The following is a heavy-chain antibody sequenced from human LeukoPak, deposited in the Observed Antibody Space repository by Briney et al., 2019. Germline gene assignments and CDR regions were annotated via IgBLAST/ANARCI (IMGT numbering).Heavy chain of an antibody. CDR1: GGSISSYY. Sequence: KPSETLSLTCTVSGGSISSYYWSWLRQPPGKGLEWIGYIYYSGSTNYNPSLKSRVTISVDTSKNQFSLKLSSVTAADTAVYYCARAQALNWFDPWGQGTLVTVSS. CDR2: IYYSGST. CDR3: ARAQALNWFDP. V-gene: IGHV4-59*01. J-gene: IGHJ5*02.